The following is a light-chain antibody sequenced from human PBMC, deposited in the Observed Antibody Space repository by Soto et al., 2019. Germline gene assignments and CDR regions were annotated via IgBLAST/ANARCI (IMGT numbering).Light chain of an antibody. Sequence: DVQMTQSPSALSASVGDRVTITRRASQDINSWLAWYQQQPGKHPKSLIYAASSLQTGVPSRFSGSESGTDFTLTISSLQPEDSATYYCQQYNIYPLTFGGGTKVEIK. J-gene: IGKJ4*01. CDR1: QDINSW. CDR2: AAS. V-gene: IGKV1D-16*01. CDR3: QQYNIYPLT.